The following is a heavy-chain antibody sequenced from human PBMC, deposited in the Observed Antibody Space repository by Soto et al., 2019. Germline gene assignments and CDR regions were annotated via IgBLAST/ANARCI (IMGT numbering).Heavy chain of an antibody. CDR1: GYTFTSSG. V-gene: IGHV1-18*01. J-gene: IGHJ4*02. Sequence: QVQLVQSGAEVKKPGASVKVSCKTSGYTFTSSGISWVRQAPGQGLEWMGWISAYNGNTDYAQKFQGRAIITTDTSTSTAYMELRSLRPDDTAVYYCARVMTYCTSRSCHDYWGQGTLVAVSS. CDR3: ARVMTYCTSRSCHDY. D-gene: IGHD2-2*01. CDR2: ISAYNGNT.